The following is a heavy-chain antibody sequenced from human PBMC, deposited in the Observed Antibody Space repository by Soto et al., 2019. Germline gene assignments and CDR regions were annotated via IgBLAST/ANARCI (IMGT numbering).Heavy chain of an antibody. Sequence: PGGSLRLSXAASGFTFNDYALSWVRQAPGKGLEWVSTISGGDTYYADFVKGRFTISRDISKNTLYLQMDGLRAEDTAIYYCTKDRETAWFPDFWGRGALVTVSS. V-gene: IGHV3-23*01. D-gene: IGHD3-10*01. J-gene: IGHJ4*02. CDR3: TKDRETAWFPDF. CDR1: GFTFNDYA. CDR2: ISGGDT.